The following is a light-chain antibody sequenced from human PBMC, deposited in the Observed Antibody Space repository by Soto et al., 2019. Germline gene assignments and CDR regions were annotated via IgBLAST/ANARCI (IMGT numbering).Light chain of an antibody. V-gene: IGKV1-5*03. CDR2: KAS. CDR1: QNIYTW. CDR3: QHYKTYSRT. J-gene: IGKJ1*01. Sequence: DIQMTQSPSTLSASVGDRVTITCRASQNIYTWLAWYQQKPGKPPTLLMYKASILESGVPSSFSGSGSETEFTLTISSLQPDDFATYYCQHYKTYSRTFGQGTKVDI.